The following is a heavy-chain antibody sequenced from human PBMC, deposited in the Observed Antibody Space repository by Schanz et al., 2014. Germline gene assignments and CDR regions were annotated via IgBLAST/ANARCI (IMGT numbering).Heavy chain of an antibody. Sequence: EVRLVESGGGLVQPGGSLRLSCAASGFTFNSYWMTWVRQAPGKGLEWVANIRQDGGLRYYVDSVKGRFTISRDNAKNSLXXXXHSLRAEDTAVYXXVRDREHEDRSGHYYXXXXIWGQG. D-gene: IGHD3-22*01. CDR3: VRDREHEDRSGHYYXXXXI. V-gene: IGHV3-7*01. J-gene: IGHJ3*02. CDR1: GFTFNSYW. CDR2: IRQDGGLR.